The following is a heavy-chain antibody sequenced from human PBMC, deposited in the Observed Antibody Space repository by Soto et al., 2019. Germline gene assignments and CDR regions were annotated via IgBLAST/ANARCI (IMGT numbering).Heavy chain of an antibody. CDR2: INPNSGGT. D-gene: IGHD3-3*01. CDR3: ARGKDDFWSGYSSYYYYYMDV. V-gene: IGHV1-2*04. CDR1: GYTFTGYY. Sequence: GASVKVSCKASGYTFTGYYMHWVRQAPGQGLEWMGWINPNSGGTNYAQKFQGWVTMTRDTSISTAYMELSRLRSDDTAVYYCARGKDDFWSGYSSYYYYYMDVWGKGTTVTVSS. J-gene: IGHJ6*03.